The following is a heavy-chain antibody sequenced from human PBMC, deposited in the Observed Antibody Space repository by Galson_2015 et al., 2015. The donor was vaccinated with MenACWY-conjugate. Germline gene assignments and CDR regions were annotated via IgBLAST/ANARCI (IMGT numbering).Heavy chain of an antibody. J-gene: IGHJ4*02. V-gene: IGHV1-69*13. D-gene: IGHD3-3*01. CDR3: ATEWKSYDFWNGFLN. Sequence: SVKVSCKASGHTFSTYTIHWVRQAPGQGLEWIGRIIPLLDRTNYARNFRGRVTITADESPSTAYMELNSLRFEDTAVYYCATEWKSYDFWNGFLNWGQGTLVTVSS. CDR1: GHTFSTYT. CDR2: IIPLLDRT.